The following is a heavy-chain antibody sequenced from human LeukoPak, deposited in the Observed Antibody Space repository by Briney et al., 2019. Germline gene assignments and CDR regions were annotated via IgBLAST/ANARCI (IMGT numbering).Heavy chain of an antibody. CDR2: ISYDGSNK. CDR1: GFTFSSYA. J-gene: IGHJ4*02. Sequence: GGSLRLSCAASGFTFSSYAMHWVRQAPGKGLEWVAVISYDGSNKYYADSVKGRFTISRDNSKNTLYLQMNSLRAEDTAVYYCAREASYWGQGTLVTVSS. CDR3: AREASY. V-gene: IGHV3-30-3*01.